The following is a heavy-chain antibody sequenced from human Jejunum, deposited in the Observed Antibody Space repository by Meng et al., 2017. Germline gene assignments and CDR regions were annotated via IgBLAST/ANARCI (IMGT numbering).Heavy chain of an antibody. J-gene: IGHJ4*02. V-gene: IGHV6-1*01. CDR1: GDSVSSSNAA. CDR3: ASGAGGVVYFDS. CDR2: TYSRSKWNN. D-gene: IGHD1-26*01. Sequence: SETLSLTCAISGDSVSSSNAAWNWIRQSPSRGLEWLGRTYSRSKWNNDYAVSVESRITINPDTSKNQFSLHLNAMTPGDTAVYYCASGAGGVVYFDSWGQGTKVTVSS.